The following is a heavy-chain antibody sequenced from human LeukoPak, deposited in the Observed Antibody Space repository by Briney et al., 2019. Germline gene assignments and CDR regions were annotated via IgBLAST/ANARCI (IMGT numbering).Heavy chain of an antibody. J-gene: IGHJ3*02. Sequence: PGGSLRLSCAASGFTFSSYWMSWVRQAPGKGLEWVANIKQDGSEKYYVDSVKGRFTISRDNAKNSLYLQMNSLRAEDTAVYYCARDISATTDAFDIWGQGTMVTVSS. CDR1: GFTFSSYW. CDR2: IKQDGSEK. V-gene: IGHV3-7*01. CDR3: ARDISATTDAFDI. D-gene: IGHD4-11*01.